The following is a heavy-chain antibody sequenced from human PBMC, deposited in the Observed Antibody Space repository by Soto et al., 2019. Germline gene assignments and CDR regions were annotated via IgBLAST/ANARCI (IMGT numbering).Heavy chain of an antibody. CDR3: ADSDYIRPLDS. J-gene: IGHJ4*02. Sequence: QVTLKESGPTLVKPTQTLTLTCTFSGFSLSTTGVGVGWIRQPQGKALEGLALISWDDDKSYSPSLKSRLTITKDTSTNQVVLTMTNMDPLDTATYYCADSDYIRPLDSWGQGTLVTVSS. V-gene: IGHV2-5*02. D-gene: IGHD4-17*01. CDR1: GFSLSTTGVG. CDR2: ISWDDDK.